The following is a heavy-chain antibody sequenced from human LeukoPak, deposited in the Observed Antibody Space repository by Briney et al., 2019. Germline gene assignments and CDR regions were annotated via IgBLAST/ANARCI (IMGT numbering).Heavy chain of an antibody. CDR2: ISDSGGKT. V-gene: IGHV3-23*01. CDR1: GFTFSSHA. J-gene: IGHJ4*02. Sequence: GGSLRLSCAASGFTFSSHAMGWVRQAPGKGLEWVSAISDSGGKTYYADSVKGRFTISRDNSKNTLYLQLNSLRAEDTAVYYCAKARMVYDYWGQGTLVTVSS. CDR3: AKARMVYDY. D-gene: IGHD3-10*01.